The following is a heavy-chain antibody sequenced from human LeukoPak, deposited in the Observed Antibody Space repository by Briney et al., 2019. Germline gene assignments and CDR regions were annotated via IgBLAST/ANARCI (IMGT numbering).Heavy chain of an antibody. Sequence: GGSLRLSCAASGFTFSDYYMSWIRQAPGKGLEWVSYISSSSSYTNYADSVKGRFTISRDNAKNSLYLQMNSLRAEDTAVYYCARDADSSGYYPISVFDYWGQGTLVTVSS. CDR3: ARDADSSGYYPISVFDY. CDR1: GFTFSDYY. V-gene: IGHV3-11*06. D-gene: IGHD3-22*01. J-gene: IGHJ4*02. CDR2: ISSSSSYT.